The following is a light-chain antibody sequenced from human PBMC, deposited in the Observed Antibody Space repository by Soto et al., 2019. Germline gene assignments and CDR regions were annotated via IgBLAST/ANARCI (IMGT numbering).Light chain of an antibody. CDR3: QQYGSALFT. CDR2: GAS. CDR1: QSVSSSY. Sequence: EIVLTQSPGTLSLSPGERATLSCRASQSVSSSYLAWYQQKPGQAPRLLIYGASSRATGIPDRFSGSGSGTDFSLTISRLEPEEFAVYCCQQYGSALFTFGSGTKVDIK. J-gene: IGKJ3*01. V-gene: IGKV3-20*01.